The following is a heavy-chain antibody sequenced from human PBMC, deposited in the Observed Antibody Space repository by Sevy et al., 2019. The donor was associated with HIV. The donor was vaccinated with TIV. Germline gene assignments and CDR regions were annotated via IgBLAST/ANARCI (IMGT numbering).Heavy chain of an antibody. D-gene: IGHD5-12*01. J-gene: IGHJ6*03. CDR3: AKGGGYDSPKYYYYMDV. CDR1: GFTFSNYA. CDR2: ITGSGDAT. V-gene: IGHV3-23*01. Sequence: GGSLRLSCAASGFTFSNYAMSWVRQAPGKGLEWVSAITGSGDATYYGDSVKGRFTISRDNSKNTLFLQMNSPRDADTASYYCAKGGGYDSPKYYYYMDVWGKGTTVTVSS.